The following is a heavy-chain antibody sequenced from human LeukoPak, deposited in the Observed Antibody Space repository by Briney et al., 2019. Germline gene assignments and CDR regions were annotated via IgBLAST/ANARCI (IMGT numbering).Heavy chain of an antibody. CDR1: GFTFSSYS. Sequence: GGSLRLSCAASGFTFSSYSMSWVHQAPGKGLEWVSAISGSGGSTYYADSVKGRFTISRGNSKNTLYLQMNTLRAEDTALYYCARSSWDEYYFDYWGQGTLVTVSS. CDR3: ARSSWDEYYFDY. J-gene: IGHJ4*02. D-gene: IGHD6-13*01. CDR2: ISGSGGST. V-gene: IGHV3-23*01.